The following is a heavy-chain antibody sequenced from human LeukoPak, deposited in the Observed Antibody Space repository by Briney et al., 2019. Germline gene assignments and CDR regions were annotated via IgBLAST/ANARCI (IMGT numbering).Heavy chain of an antibody. CDR2: ISGSGGTT. CDR3: VKHKFSYEHYFDN. V-gene: IGHV3-23*01. J-gene: IGHJ4*02. Sequence: PGGSLRLSCTASGFNFKESAMSWVRRAPGKGLEWASNISGSGGTTNYADSVKGRSTISRDNSEGSLFLSVNGLRADDSAIYHCVKHKFSYEHYFDNWGQGVLVTVSS. D-gene: IGHD3-16*01. CDR1: GFNFKESA.